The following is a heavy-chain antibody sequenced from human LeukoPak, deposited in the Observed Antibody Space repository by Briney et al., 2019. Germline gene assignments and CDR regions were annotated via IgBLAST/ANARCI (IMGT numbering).Heavy chain of an antibody. CDR3: ARVTREDYGDYGLYYYYMDV. D-gene: IGHD4-17*01. CDR1: GGSISSYY. J-gene: IGHJ6*03. CDR2: IYTSGST. Sequence: PSETLSLTCTVSGGSISSYYWSWIRQPAGKGLEWIGRIYTSGSTNYNPSLKSRVTMSVDTSKNQFSLKLSSVTAADTAVYYCARVTREDYGDYGLYYYYMDVWGKGTTVTVSS. V-gene: IGHV4-4*07.